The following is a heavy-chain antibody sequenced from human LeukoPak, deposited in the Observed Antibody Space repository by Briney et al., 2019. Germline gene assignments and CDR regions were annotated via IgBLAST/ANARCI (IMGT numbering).Heavy chain of an antibody. J-gene: IGHJ4*02. CDR3: ARGEYYYDSSGSGY. CDR1: RLTFSSYG. V-gene: IGHV3-30*02. D-gene: IGHD3-22*01. CDR2: IRYDGSNK. Sequence: GGSLRLSCAASRLTFSSYGMHWVRQAPGKGLEWVAFIRYDGSNKYYADSVKGRFTISRDNSKNTLYLQMNSLRAEDTAVYYCARGEYYYDSSGSGYWGRGTLVTVSS.